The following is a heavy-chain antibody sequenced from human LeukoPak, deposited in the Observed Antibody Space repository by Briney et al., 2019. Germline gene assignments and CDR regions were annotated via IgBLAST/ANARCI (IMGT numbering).Heavy chain of an antibody. V-gene: IGHV4-30-4*01. D-gene: IGHD5-18*01. Sequence: SQTLSLTCTVSGGSISSGDYYWSWIRQPPGKGLEWIGYIYYSGSTYYNPSLKSRVTISVDTSKNQFSLKLSSVTAADTAVYFCARLLVDTAMVMDYWGQGTLVTVSS. CDR2: IYYSGST. CDR1: GGSISSGDYY. J-gene: IGHJ4*02. CDR3: ARLLVDTAMVMDY.